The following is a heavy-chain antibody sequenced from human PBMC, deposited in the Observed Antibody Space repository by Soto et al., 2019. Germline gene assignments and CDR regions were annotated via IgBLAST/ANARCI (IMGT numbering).Heavy chain of an antibody. J-gene: IGHJ5*02. CDR1: GFTFDDYA. V-gene: IGHV3-9*01. CDR2: ISWNSGSI. Sequence: EVQLVESGGGLVQPGRSLRLSCAASGFTFDDYAMHWVRQAPGKGLEWVSGISWNSGSIGYADSVKGRFTISRDNAKNSLYLQMNSLRAEDTALYYCAKSRNRYNWNYSWFDPWGQGTLVTVSS. D-gene: IGHD1-7*01. CDR3: AKSRNRYNWNYSWFDP.